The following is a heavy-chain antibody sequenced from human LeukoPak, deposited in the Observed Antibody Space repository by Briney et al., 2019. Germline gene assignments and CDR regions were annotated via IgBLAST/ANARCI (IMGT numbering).Heavy chain of an antibody. Sequence: SETLSLTCTVSGGSVSSGTYYWSWIRQPPGKGLEWIGYIYYSGSTNYNPSLKSRVTISVDTSKNQFSLKLSSVTAADTAVYYCARAGQQLDNWFDPWGQGTLVTVSS. CDR2: IYYSGST. J-gene: IGHJ5*02. CDR1: GGSVSSGTYY. V-gene: IGHV4-61*01. CDR3: ARAGQQLDNWFDP. D-gene: IGHD6-13*01.